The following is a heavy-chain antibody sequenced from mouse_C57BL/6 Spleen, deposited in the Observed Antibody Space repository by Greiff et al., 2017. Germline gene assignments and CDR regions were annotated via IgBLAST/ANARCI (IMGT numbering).Heavy chain of an antibody. CDR1: GYTFTSYG. Sequence: QVQLQQSGAELARPGASVKLSCKASGYTFTSYGISWVKQRTGQGLEWIGEIYPRSGNTYYNEKFKGKATLTADKSSSTAYMELRRLTSEDSAVYFCARWVSYVAMDYWGQGTSVTVSS. J-gene: IGHJ4*01. CDR3: ARWVSYVAMDY. V-gene: IGHV1-81*01. D-gene: IGHD1-1*01. CDR2: IYPRSGNT.